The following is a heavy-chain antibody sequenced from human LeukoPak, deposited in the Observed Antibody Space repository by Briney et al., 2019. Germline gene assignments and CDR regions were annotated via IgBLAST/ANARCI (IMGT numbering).Heavy chain of an antibody. J-gene: IGHJ4*02. CDR2: IIPILGIA. V-gene: IGHV1-69*04. CDR1: GGTFSSYA. CDR3: ARVLGPYYSGWYFDY. D-gene: IGHD6-19*01. Sequence: SVKVSCKASGGTFSSYAISWVRQAPGQGLEWMGRIIPILGIANYAQKFQGRVTITADKSTSTAYMELSSLRSEDTAVYYCARVLGPYYSGWYFDYWGQGTLVTVSS.